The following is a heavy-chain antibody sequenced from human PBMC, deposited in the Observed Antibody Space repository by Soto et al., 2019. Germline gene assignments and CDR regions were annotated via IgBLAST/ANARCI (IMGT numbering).Heavy chain of an antibody. J-gene: IGHJ3*02. V-gene: IGHV1-2*04. D-gene: IGHD3-22*01. CDR3: ARVRYYDSSGYSPDAFDI. CDR1: GYTFTGYY. CDR2: INPNSGGT. Sequence: ASVKVSFKASGYTFTGYYMHWLRQAPGQGLEWMGWINPNSGGTNYAQKFQGWVTMTRDTSISTAYMELSRLRSDDTAVYYCARVRYYDSSGYSPDAFDIWGQGTMVTVSS.